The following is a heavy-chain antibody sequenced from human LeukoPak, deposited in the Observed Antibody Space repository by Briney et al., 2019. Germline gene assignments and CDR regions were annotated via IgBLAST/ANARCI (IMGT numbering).Heavy chain of an antibody. CDR3: ANDGPTTAGDY. Sequence: GGSLRLSCAASGFTFSSYGMHWVRQAPGKGLEWVAVISYDGSNKYYADSVKGRFTISRDNSKNTLYLQMNSLRAEDTAVYYCANDGPTTAGDYWGQGTLVTVSS. V-gene: IGHV3-30*18. J-gene: IGHJ4*02. CDR2: ISYDGSNK. CDR1: GFTFSSYG. D-gene: IGHD4-17*01.